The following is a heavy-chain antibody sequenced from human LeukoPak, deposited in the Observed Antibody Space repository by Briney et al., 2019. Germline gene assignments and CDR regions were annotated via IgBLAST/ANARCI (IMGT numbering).Heavy chain of an antibody. CDR1: GFTFSNYA. D-gene: IGHD3-22*01. J-gene: IGHJ6*02. V-gene: IGHV3-49*04. CDR3: TRTYYYDSSGSI. Sequence: PGGSLRLSCTASGFTFSNYAMSWVRQAPGKGLEWVGYIRSEAYGGTTEYAASVKGRFTISRDDSKSIVYLQMNSLKPEDTAVYYCTRTYYYDSSGSIWGQGTTVTVSS. CDR2: IRSEAYGGTT.